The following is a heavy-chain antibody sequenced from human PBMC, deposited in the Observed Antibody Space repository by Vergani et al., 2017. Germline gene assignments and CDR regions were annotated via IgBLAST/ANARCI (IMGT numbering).Heavy chain of an antibody. J-gene: IGHJ3*02. Sequence: EVQLVESGGGLVKPGGSLRLSCAASGFTFSSYSMNWVRQAPGKGLEWVSSISSSRSYIYYADSVKDRFTISRDNAKNSLYLQMNSLRAEDTAVYYCARPLSYYYDSTRDAFDIWGQGTMVTVSS. D-gene: IGHD3-22*01. V-gene: IGHV3-21*01. CDR1: GFTFSSYS. CDR3: ARPLSYYYDSTRDAFDI. CDR2: ISSSRSYI.